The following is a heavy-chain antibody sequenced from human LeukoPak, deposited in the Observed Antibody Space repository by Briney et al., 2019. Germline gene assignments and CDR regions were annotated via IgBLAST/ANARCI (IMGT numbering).Heavy chain of an antibody. CDR3: ARDSGAAADY. V-gene: IGHV3-21*01. D-gene: IGHD6-13*01. CDR2: ISSSSSYI. CDR1: GFTFSSYS. Sequence: GGSLRLSCAASGFTFSSYSMNWVRQAPGKGLEWVSSISSSSSYIYYADSVKGRFTISRDDAKNSLYLQMNSLRAEDTAVYYCARDSGAAADYWGQGTLVTVSS. J-gene: IGHJ4*02.